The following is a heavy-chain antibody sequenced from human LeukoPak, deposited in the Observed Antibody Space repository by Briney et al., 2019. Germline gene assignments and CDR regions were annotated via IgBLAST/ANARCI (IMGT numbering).Heavy chain of an antibody. CDR3: ARLSLLDLDWDAFDI. J-gene: IGHJ3*02. D-gene: IGHD3-9*01. V-gene: IGHV4-39*07. Sequence: SETLSLTCTVSGGSISSSSYYWGWIRQPPGKGLECIGSIYYSGSTYYNPSLKSRVTISVDTSKNEFSLKLSSVTAADTAVYYCARLSLLDLDWDAFDIWGQGTMVTVSS. CDR2: IYYSGST. CDR1: GGSISSSSYY.